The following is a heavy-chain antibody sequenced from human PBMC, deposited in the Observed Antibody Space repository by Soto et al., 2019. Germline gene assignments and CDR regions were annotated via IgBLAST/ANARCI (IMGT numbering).Heavy chain of an antibody. CDR2: IWYDGSNK. D-gene: IGHD2-15*01. Sequence: GGSLRLSCAASGFSFGSYGMHWVRQAPGKGLEWVAVIWYDGSNKYYADSVKGRFTISRDNSKNTLYLQMNSLRAEDTAVYYCAGFNAVVARYYKYMDVWCKGPTVTV. CDR3: AGFNAVVARYYKYMDV. V-gene: IGHV3-33*01. CDR1: GFSFGSYG. J-gene: IGHJ6*03.